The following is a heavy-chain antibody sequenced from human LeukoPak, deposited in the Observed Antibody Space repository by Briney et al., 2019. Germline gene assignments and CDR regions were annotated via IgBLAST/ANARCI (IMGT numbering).Heavy chain of an antibody. CDR3: ARERGQIAAARLHH. J-gene: IGHJ5*02. D-gene: IGHD6-13*01. Sequence: ASVKVSCKASGYTFAAYYIHWVRQAPGQGLEWMGWMNPKNGGSSYAQNFEGRVTMTRETSITTAYMELSSLRFDDTAIYHCARERGQIAAARLHHWGQGTLVTVSS. CDR2: MNPKNGGS. CDR1: GYTFAAYY. V-gene: IGHV1-2*02.